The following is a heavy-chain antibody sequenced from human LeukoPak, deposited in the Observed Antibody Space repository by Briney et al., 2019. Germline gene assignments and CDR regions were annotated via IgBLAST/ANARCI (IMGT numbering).Heavy chain of an antibody. Sequence: PGGSLRLSCAASGFTFSDYYMSWIRQAPGKGLEWVSYISSSSSYTNYADSVKGRFTISRDNAKNTLYLQMNSLRAEDTAVYYCAKGRYYDSSGYPHFDYWGQGTLVTVSS. CDR3: AKGRYYDSSGYPHFDY. CDR2: ISSSSSYT. J-gene: IGHJ4*02. V-gene: IGHV3-11*06. D-gene: IGHD3-22*01. CDR1: GFTFSDYY.